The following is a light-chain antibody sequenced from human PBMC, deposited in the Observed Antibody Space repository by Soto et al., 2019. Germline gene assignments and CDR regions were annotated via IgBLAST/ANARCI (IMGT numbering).Light chain of an antibody. CDR1: SSDIGGYNY. V-gene: IGLV2-14*01. CDR3: SSYTPSTVL. CDR2: NVS. Sequence: QSALTQPASVSGSPGQSITISCTGSSSDIGGYNYVSWYQQHPGKAPKLMIFNVSNRPSGVSSRFSGSRSGNTASLTISGLQAEDEADYYCSSYTPSTVLFGGGTQLTVL. J-gene: IGLJ2*01.